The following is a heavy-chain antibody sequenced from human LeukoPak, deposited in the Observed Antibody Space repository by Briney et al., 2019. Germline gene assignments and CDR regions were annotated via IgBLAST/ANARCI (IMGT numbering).Heavy chain of an antibody. V-gene: IGHV1-46*01. Sequence: ASVKVSCKASGYTFTNYYMHWVRQAPGQGLEWMGIINPSGGSTSYAQKFQGRVTMTRDTSISTAYMELSRLRSDDTALYYCATTGDSSGFHLNYWGQGTLVTVSS. CDR1: GYTFTNYY. D-gene: IGHD6-19*01. CDR2: INPSGGST. CDR3: ATTGDSSGFHLNY. J-gene: IGHJ4*02.